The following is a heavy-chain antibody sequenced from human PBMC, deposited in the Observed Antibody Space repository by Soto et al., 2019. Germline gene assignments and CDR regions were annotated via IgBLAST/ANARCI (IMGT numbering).Heavy chain of an antibody. CDR2: IYWNDDK. D-gene: IGHD3-22*01. Sequence: SGPTLVNPTQTLTLTCTFSGFSLSTSGVGVGWIRQPPGKALEWLALIYWNDDKRYSPSLKSRLTITKDTSKNQVVLTMTNMDPVDTATYYCAHRPGFQDYYDSSGSITVFDYWGQGTLVTVSS. V-gene: IGHV2-5*01. CDR3: AHRPGFQDYYDSSGSITVFDY. CDR1: GFSLSTSGVG. J-gene: IGHJ4*02.